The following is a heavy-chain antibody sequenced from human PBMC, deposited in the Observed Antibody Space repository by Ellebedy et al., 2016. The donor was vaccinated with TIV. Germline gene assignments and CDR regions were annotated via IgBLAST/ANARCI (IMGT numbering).Heavy chain of an antibody. J-gene: IGHJ4*02. Sequence: PGGSLRLSCAASGITFSENYMIWIRQAPGKGLEWVSYISNSGTTIYYADSVKGRFTISRDNAKNSLFLQMNNLRAEDTAVYYCARDAGYGDPWYFDYWGQGTLVTVSS. CDR1: GITFSENY. CDR2: ISNSGTTI. D-gene: IGHD4-17*01. CDR3: ARDAGYGDPWYFDY. V-gene: IGHV3-11*04.